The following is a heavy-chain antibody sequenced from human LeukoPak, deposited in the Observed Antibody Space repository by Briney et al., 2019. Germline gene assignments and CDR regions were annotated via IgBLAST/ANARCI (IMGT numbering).Heavy chain of an antibody. V-gene: IGHV5-51*01. Sequence: GESLKISCKGSGYSFTTYWIGWVRQMPGKGLEWMGIIYPGDSDTRYSPSFQGQVAISTDKSISTAYLQWSSLKASDTAMYYCARASTTVSPRTFDYWGQGTLVTVSS. J-gene: IGHJ4*02. CDR2: IYPGDSDT. D-gene: IGHD4-11*01. CDR1: GYSFTTYW. CDR3: ARASTTVSPRTFDY.